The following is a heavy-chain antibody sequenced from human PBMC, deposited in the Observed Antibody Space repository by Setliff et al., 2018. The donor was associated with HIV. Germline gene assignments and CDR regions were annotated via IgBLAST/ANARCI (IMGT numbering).Heavy chain of an antibody. V-gene: IGHV4-39*01. CDR3: ARHFGWLPREIDY. CDR1: GDSISSGGSY. CDR2: IYYSGSI. D-gene: IGHD5-12*01. J-gene: IGHJ4*02. Sequence: KTSETLSLTCTVTGDSISSGGSYWNWIRQHPGKGLEWVGSIYYSGSIYYTPSLKSRVTISVDTSKNQFSLKLSSVTAADTAVYYCARHFGWLPREIDYWGQGTLVTVSS.